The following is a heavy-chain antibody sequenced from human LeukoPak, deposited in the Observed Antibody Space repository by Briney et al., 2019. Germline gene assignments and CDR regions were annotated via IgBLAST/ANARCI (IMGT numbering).Heavy chain of an antibody. J-gene: IGHJ4*02. CDR1: GFTFSSYA. CDR3: VRDKNLNIAVAGSALDY. Sequence: GGSLRLSCAASGFTFSSYAMHWVRQAPGKGLEWVAVIAYDGSNKYNADSVKGRFIISRDNSKNTLYMQMNSLRVEDTAVYHCVRDKNLNIAVAGSALDYWGQGTLVTASS. CDR2: IAYDGSNK. V-gene: IGHV3-30-3*01. D-gene: IGHD6-19*01.